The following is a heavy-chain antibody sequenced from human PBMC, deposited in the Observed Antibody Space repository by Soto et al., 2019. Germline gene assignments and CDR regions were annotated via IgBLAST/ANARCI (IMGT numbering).Heavy chain of an antibody. Sequence: EVQLVESGGGLVQPGGSLRLSCSASGFTFSSYAMHWVRQAPGKGLEYVSAISSNGGSTYYADSVKGRFTMSRDNSKNTLHLQMSSLRAEDTAGYYCVRPAYDSSEYYFDYWGQGTLVTVSS. CDR1: GFTFSSYA. D-gene: IGHD3-22*01. J-gene: IGHJ4*02. V-gene: IGHV3-64D*08. CDR3: VRPAYDSSEYYFDY. CDR2: ISSNGGST.